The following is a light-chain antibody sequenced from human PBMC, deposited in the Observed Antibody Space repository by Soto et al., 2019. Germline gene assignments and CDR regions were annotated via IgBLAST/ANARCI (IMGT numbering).Light chain of an antibody. Sequence: DIQMTQSPSTLSASVGDRVTITCRASQSISSWLAWYQQKPGKAPQFLMFPSSSLESDVPSRFSGSRSGTEFTLTISNLQPDDFATYYCQQYKTYSTFGQGTKLEIK. J-gene: IGKJ2*01. V-gene: IGKV1-5*03. CDR3: QQYKTYST. CDR1: QSISSW. CDR2: PSS.